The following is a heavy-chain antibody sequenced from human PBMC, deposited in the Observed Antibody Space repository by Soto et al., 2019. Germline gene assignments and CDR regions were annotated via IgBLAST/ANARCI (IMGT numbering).Heavy chain of an antibody. J-gene: IGHJ3*02. CDR1: RFPFSNYP. Sequence: GGSLRLSCLASRFPFSNYPMHWVRQAPEKALEYVSSISNDGGSTYYADYVKGRFTISRDNSKNTLYLQMSSLRPEDTAVYYCVKYYYDSSGYHGLNAFDIWGQETMVTVSS. CDR3: VKYYYDSSGYHGLNAFDI. D-gene: IGHD3-22*01. CDR2: ISNDGGST. V-gene: IGHV3-64D*06.